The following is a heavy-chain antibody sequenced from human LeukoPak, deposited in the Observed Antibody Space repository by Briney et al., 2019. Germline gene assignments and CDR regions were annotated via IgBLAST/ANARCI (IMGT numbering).Heavy chain of an antibody. J-gene: IGHJ4*02. V-gene: IGHV3-74*01. CDR3: ARGVAVAGTDY. D-gene: IGHD6-19*01. CDR2: INSDGYSI. CDR1: GFTFSAYW. Sequence: GGSLGLSCAASGFTFSAYWMHWVRQAPGKGLVWLSRINSDGYSISYADSVKGRFTISRDNAKNTLYLQMNTLRPEDTAIYYCARGVAVAGTDYWGQGILVTVSS.